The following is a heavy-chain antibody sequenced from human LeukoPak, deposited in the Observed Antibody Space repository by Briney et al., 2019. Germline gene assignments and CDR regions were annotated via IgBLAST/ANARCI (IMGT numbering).Heavy chain of an antibody. V-gene: IGHV1-8*01. CDR3: ARMPGRARLNSFDP. D-gene: IGHD2-2*01. J-gene: IGHJ5*02. CDR2: MNPNTGNT. CDR1: GYTFTSFG. Sequence: ASLKDSCKASGYTFTSFGINWVRQATGQGLEWMGWMNPNTGNTGYAQKLQGGVTMTRDTSISTPYMQLSSLRSDDTAVYYCARMPGRARLNSFDPWGQGTLVTVSS.